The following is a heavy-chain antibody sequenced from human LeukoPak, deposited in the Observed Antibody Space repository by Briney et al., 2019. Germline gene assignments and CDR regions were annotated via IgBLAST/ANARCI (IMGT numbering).Heavy chain of an antibody. Sequence: SCKASGYTFTGYYMHWVRQAPGKGLEWVAVISYDGSNKYYADSVKGRFTISRDNSKNTLYLQMNSLRAEDTAVYYCARMAEGSRIDYWGQGTLVTVSS. V-gene: IGHV3-30-3*01. CDR2: ISYDGSNK. CDR1: GYTFTGYY. J-gene: IGHJ4*02. D-gene: IGHD1-26*01. CDR3: ARMAEGSRIDY.